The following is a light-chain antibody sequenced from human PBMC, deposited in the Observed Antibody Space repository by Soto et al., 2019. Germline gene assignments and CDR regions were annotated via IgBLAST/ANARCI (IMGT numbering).Light chain of an antibody. J-gene: IGKJ4*01. Sequence: LRMTESPCLRPASVGDGGIIICRSSHTIMTYLNWYQLKPGKPPRLLIYAASSLQSGVQSRFSGSGSGTDFTLTISSLQPDDFATYYFQQYNTDFSLTCGGGTKVDIK. CDR1: HTIMTY. CDR2: AAS. V-gene: IGKV1-39*02. CDR3: QQYNTDFSLT.